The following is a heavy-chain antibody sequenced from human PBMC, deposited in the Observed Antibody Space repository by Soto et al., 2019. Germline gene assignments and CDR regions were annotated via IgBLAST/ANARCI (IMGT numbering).Heavy chain of an antibody. CDR2: IYYSGST. CDR1: GGSISSYY. Sequence: SETLSLTCTVSGGSISSYYWSWIRQPPGKGLEWIGYIYYSGSTNYNPSLKSRVTISVDTSKNQFSLKLSSVTAADTAVYYCAREEVAVTMVRGARWTYYYGMDVWGQGTTVTVFS. J-gene: IGHJ6*02. V-gene: IGHV4-59*01. D-gene: IGHD3-10*01. CDR3: AREEVAVTMVRGARWTYYYGMDV.